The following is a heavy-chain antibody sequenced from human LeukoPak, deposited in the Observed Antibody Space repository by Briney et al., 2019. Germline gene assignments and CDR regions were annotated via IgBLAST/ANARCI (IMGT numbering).Heavy chain of an antibody. CDR3: TRPSYDSSVSGVVY. Sequence: GSLRLSCEGSAFIFSGHWMNWVRQTPGKGLEWVASIKEDGSERQYVDSVKGRFSISRDNTKGSLFLQLNSLRAEDTAVYYCTRPSYDSSVSGVVYWGQGTLVTVSS. J-gene: IGHJ4*02. CDR1: AFIFSGHW. D-gene: IGHD3-22*01. V-gene: IGHV3-7*03. CDR2: IKEDGSER.